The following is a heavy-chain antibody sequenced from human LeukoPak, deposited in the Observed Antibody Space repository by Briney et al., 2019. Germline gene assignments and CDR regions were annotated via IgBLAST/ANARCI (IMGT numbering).Heavy chain of an antibody. Sequence: ASVKVSCKASGYTFTSYGISWARQAPGQGLEWMGWISAYNGNTNYAQKLQGRVTMTTDTSTSTAYMELRSLRSDDTAVYYCARWRSRIYSGYDYFDYWGQGTLVTVSS. D-gene: IGHD5-12*01. V-gene: IGHV1-18*01. CDR3: ARWRSRIYSGYDYFDY. CDR2: ISAYNGNT. CDR1: GYTFTSYG. J-gene: IGHJ4*02.